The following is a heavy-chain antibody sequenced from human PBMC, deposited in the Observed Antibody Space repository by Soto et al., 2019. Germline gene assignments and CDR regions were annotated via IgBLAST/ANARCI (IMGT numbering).Heavy chain of an antibody. Sequence: GGSLRLSCAASGFTFSSYSMNWVRQAPGKGLEWVSSISSSSSYIYYADSVKGRFTISRDNAKNSLYLQMNSLRAEDTAVYYCARAKYYYDSSGPPAYWGQGTLVTVSS. D-gene: IGHD3-22*01. CDR1: GFTFSSYS. J-gene: IGHJ4*02. CDR2: ISSSSSYI. V-gene: IGHV3-21*01. CDR3: ARAKYYYDSSGPPAY.